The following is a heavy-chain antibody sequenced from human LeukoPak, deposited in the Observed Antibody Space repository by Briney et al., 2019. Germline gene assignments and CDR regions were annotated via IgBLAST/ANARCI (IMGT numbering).Heavy chain of an antibody. D-gene: IGHD7-27*01. CDR1: GYTFTGYY. Sequence: ASVKVSCKASGYTFTGYYMHWVRQAPGKGLEWMGGFDPEDGETIYAQKFQGRVTMTEDTSTDTAYMELSSLRSEDTAVYYCATTGILGMDYWGQGTLVTVSS. J-gene: IGHJ4*02. V-gene: IGHV1-24*01. CDR3: ATTGILGMDY. CDR2: FDPEDGET.